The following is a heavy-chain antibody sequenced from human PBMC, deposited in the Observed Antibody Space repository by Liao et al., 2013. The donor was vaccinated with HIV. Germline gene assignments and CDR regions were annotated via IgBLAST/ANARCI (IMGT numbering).Heavy chain of an antibody. J-gene: IGHJ3*02. Sequence: QVQLQESGPGLVKPSQTLSLTCTVSGGSFSSGSYYWSWIRQPAGKGLEWIGRIYTSGSTNYNPSLKSRVTLSVDTSQNQFSLKLSSVTAADTAVYYCARTGYSYGYDVFDIWGQGTMVTVSS. V-gene: IGHV4-61*02. D-gene: IGHD5-18*01. CDR3: ARTGYSYGYDVFDI. CDR1: GGSFSSGSYY. CDR2: IYTSGST.